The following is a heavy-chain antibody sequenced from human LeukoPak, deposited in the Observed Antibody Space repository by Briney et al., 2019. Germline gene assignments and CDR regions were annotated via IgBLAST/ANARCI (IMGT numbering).Heavy chain of an antibody. CDR3: TRDEVRGCTNGVCYGMDV. CDR1: GFTLVDNA. D-gene: IGHD2-8*01. V-gene: IGHV3-49*04. CDR2: IRCKTYGGAT. J-gene: IGHJ6*02. Sequence: PGGSLRLSCTPSGFTLVDNAVTWVRHAPGKGLEWLGFIRCKTYGGATEYAASGKATFTISRDDSRSIAYMQMNSLKTEDTALYYCTRDEVRGCTNGVCYGMDVWGQGTTVTVSS.